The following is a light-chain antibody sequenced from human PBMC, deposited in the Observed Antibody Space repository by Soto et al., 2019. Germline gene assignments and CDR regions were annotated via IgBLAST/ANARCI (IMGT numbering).Light chain of an antibody. CDR3: QKYNSAPRT. Sequence: DIQMTLSASSVSASVGDRVTITCRASQGISNYLAWYQQKPGKVPKLLIYAASTLQSGVPSRFSGSGSGTDFTLTISSLQPEDVATYYCQKYNSAPRTFGQGTKVAIK. CDR1: QGISNY. CDR2: AAS. V-gene: IGKV1-27*01. J-gene: IGKJ1*01.